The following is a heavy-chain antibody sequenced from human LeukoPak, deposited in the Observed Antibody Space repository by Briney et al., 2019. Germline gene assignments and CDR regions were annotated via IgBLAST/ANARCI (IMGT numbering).Heavy chain of an antibody. CDR2: IRSKAYGGTP. J-gene: IGHJ4*02. D-gene: IGHD3-9*01. Sequence: PGGSLRLSCTASGFTFGDYAMNWVRQAPGKGLEWVGFIRSKAYGGTPEYAASVKGRFTISRDDSKSIAYLQMNSLKTEDTAVYYCASDLTGYYLYYFDYWGQGTLVTVSS. CDR3: ASDLTGYYLYYFDY. V-gene: IGHV3-49*04. CDR1: GFTFGDYA.